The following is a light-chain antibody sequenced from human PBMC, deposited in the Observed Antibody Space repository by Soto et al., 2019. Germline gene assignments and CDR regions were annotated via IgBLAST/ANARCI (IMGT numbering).Light chain of an antibody. CDR3: QQYYSNPWT. CDR2: GAS. CDR1: QSVSGN. Sequence: EIVMTQSPATLSVSPGERATLSCRASQSVSGNLAWYQQKPGQAPRLLIYGASTRATGIPARFSGSGSGTEFTLTISSLQADDVAIYYCQQYYSNPWTFGQGTKVEIK. V-gene: IGKV3D-15*01. J-gene: IGKJ1*01.